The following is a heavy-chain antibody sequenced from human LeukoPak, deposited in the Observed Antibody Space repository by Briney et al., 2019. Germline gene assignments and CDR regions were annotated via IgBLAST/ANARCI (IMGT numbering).Heavy chain of an antibody. Sequence: SGPTLVKPTQTLTLTCTFSAFSLSTSGVGVGWIRQPPGKALEWLALIYWDDDKRYSPSLKSRLTITKDTSKNQVVLTMTNMDPVDTATYYCAHRLNDFWSGYYTAHYFDYWGQGTLVTVSS. V-gene: IGHV2-5*02. D-gene: IGHD3-3*01. J-gene: IGHJ4*02. CDR3: AHRLNDFWSGYYTAHYFDY. CDR1: AFSLSTSGVG. CDR2: IYWDDDK.